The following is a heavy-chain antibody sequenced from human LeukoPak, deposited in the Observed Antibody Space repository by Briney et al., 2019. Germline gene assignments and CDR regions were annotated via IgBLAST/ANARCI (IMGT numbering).Heavy chain of an antibody. D-gene: IGHD3-22*01. Sequence: TSETLSLTCAVYGGSFSGYYWSWIRQPPGKGLEWIGEINHSGSTNYNPSLKSRVTISVDTSKNQFSLKLSSVTAADTAVYYCARHSVYYYDSSGYFHAFDIWGQGTMVTVSS. CDR3: ARHSVYYYDSSGYFHAFDI. CDR2: INHSGST. V-gene: IGHV4-34*01. J-gene: IGHJ3*02. CDR1: GGSFSGYY.